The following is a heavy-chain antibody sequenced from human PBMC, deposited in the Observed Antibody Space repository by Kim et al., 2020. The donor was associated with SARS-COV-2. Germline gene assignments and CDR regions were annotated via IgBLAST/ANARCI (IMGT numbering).Heavy chain of an antibody. D-gene: IGHD2-15*01. Sequence: GGSLRLSCAASGFTFSSYAMSWVRQAPGKGLEWVSGISSSGGSTYYADCAKGRFTISRDNSRNTLYLQMNSLRAEDTAVYYCARQGIGRYCSGGSCYFFDYWGQGTLVTVSS. CDR1: GFTFSSYA. V-gene: IGHV3-23*01. CDR2: ISSSGGST. J-gene: IGHJ4*02. CDR3: ARQGIGRYCSGGSCYFFDY.